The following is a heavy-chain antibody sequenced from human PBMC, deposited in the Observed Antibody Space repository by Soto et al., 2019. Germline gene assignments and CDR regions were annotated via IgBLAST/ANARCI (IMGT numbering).Heavy chain of an antibody. V-gene: IGHV3-23*01. CDR1: GFTLTRSA. Sequence: PGGSLRLSCAGSGFTLTRSAVSWVRQAPGKGLEWVSGISAGGGGTYYADSVKGRFTISRDNAKNSLYLQMNSLRAEDTAVYYCANDFWSEYSWGQGTLVTVSS. J-gene: IGHJ5*02. CDR2: ISAGGGGT. D-gene: IGHD3-3*01. CDR3: ANDFWSEYS.